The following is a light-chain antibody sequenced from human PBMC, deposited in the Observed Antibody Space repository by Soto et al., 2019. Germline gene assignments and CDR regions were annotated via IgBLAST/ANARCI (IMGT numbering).Light chain of an antibody. CDR3: QQYGRLPLS. Sequence: EILLTQSPGTLSLSPGDRATLSCRASQSHTSSFLAWYQQKPGQTPRLLIYGASIRATDIPDRFSGSGSEPDFTLTISRLEPEDFAVYFCQQYGRLPLSFGGGTKVEIK. CDR2: GAS. J-gene: IGKJ4*01. V-gene: IGKV3-20*01. CDR1: QSHTSSF.